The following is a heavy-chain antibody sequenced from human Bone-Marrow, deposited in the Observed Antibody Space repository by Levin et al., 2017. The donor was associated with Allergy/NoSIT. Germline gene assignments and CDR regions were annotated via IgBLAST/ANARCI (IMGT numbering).Heavy chain of an antibody. CDR2: ISGSGGST. D-gene: IGHD3-3*01. Sequence: GGSLRLSCAASGFTFSSYAMSWVRQAPGKGLEWVSAISGSGGSTYYADSVKGRFTISRDNSKNTLYLQMNSLRAEDTAVYYCAKEVWSAFTGSWGYGMDVWGQGTTVTVSS. CDR1: GFTFSSYA. V-gene: IGHV3-23*01. CDR3: AKEVWSAFTGSWGYGMDV. J-gene: IGHJ6*02.